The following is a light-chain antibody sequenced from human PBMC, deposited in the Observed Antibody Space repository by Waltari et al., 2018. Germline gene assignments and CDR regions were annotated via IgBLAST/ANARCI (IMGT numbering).Light chain of an antibody. Sequence: DIQMTQSPSSLSASVGDRVTITCRASQSISNYLNWYQQKPGKAPKLLIYAASSLQSGVPSRISGSRSGTDFTLSITSLQPEDFATYYCQQSYSRPYTFGQGTKLEIK. J-gene: IGKJ2*01. CDR3: QQSYSRPYT. CDR1: QSISNY. V-gene: IGKV1-39*01. CDR2: AAS.